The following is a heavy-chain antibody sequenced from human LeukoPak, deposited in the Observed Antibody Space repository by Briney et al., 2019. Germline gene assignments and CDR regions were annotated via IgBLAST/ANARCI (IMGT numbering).Heavy chain of an antibody. CDR2: IKQDGSET. Sequence: GGSLRLSCAASGFTLSNYWMSWVRQAPGKGLEWVANIKQDGSETYYVDSVRGRFTFSRDNAENSVYLQMNSLRAEDTAVYYCVRQMVGASFDYWGQGTLVTVSS. CDR1: GFTLSNYW. D-gene: IGHD1-26*01. V-gene: IGHV3-7*01. J-gene: IGHJ4*02. CDR3: VRQMVGASFDY.